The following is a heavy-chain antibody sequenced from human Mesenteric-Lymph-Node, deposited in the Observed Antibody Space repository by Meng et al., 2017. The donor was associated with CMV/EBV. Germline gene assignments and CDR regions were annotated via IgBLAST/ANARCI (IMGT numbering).Heavy chain of an antibody. D-gene: IGHD5-24*01. CDR2: INSDGSST. J-gene: IGHJ6*02. V-gene: IGHV3-74*01. CDR3: ARDESGGRWLQLQYYYYYGMDV. CDR1: GFTFSSYW. Sequence: GESLKISCAASGFTFSSYWMHWVRQAPGKGLVWVSRINSDGSSTSYADSVKGRFTISRDNAKNTLYLQMNSLRAEDTAVYYCARDESGGRWLQLQYYYYYGMDVWGQGTTVTVSS.